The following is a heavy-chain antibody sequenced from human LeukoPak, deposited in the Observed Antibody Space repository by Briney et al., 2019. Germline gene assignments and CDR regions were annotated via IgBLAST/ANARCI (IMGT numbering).Heavy chain of an antibody. CDR1: GFTFSSYA. CDR3: ARLIVGATSHAFDI. CDR2: ISYDGSNK. Sequence: GRSLRLSCAASGFTFSSYAMHWVRQAPGKGLEWVAVISYDGSNKYYADSVKGRLTISRDNAKNSLCLQMNSLRAEDTAVYYCARLIVGATSHAFDIWGQGTMVTVSS. V-gene: IGHV3-30-3*01. J-gene: IGHJ3*02. D-gene: IGHD1-26*01.